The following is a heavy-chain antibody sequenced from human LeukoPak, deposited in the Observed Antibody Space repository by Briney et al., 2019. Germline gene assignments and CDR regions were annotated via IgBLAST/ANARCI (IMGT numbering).Heavy chain of an antibody. J-gene: IGHJ4*02. V-gene: IGHV4-34*01. Sequence: SETLSLTCAVYRGSFSGYYWSWIRQPPGKGLEWIGEINHSGSTNYNPSLKSRVTISVDTSKNQFSLKLSSVTAADTAVYYCARGKYSSSHGFDYWGQGTLVTVSS. CDR1: RGSFSGYY. CDR3: ARGKYSSSHGFDY. D-gene: IGHD6-6*01. CDR2: INHSGST.